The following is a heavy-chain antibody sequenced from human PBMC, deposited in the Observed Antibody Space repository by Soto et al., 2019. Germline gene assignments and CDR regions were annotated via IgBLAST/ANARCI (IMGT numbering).Heavy chain of an antibody. CDR2: IVVGSANT. CDR3: AADPYCGGDCYLDY. CDR1: GFTFFTSA. J-gene: IGHJ4*02. D-gene: IGHD2-21*02. V-gene: IGHV1-58*01. Sequence: SVKVSCKASGFTFFTSAVQWVRQARGQGLEWIGWIVVGSANTNYAQKCQERVTITRDMSTKTADMELTSLRSEDTAVYYCAADPYCGGDCYLDYWGQGIMVTVSS.